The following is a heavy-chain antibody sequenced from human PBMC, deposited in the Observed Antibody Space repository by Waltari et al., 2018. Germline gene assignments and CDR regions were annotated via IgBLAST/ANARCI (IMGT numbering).Heavy chain of an antibody. J-gene: IGHJ4*02. CDR1: GGSISNYF. D-gene: IGHD3-10*01. CDR3: ARDGLWFGELPSFDH. V-gene: IGHV4-59*01. CDR2: VYSTGTT. Sequence: QVQLQESGPGLVKPSETLSLTCTASGGSISNYFWSWIRQPPGKGLEWIGYVYSTGTTNYNPSLKSRVTISLDKSNNQFSLRLSSVTAADTAVYYCARDGLWFGELPSFDHWGRGTLVTVSS.